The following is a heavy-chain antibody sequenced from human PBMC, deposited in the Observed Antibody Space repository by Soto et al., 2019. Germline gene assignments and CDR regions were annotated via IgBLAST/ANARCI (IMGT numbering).Heavy chain of an antibody. D-gene: IGHD6-19*01. J-gene: IGHJ4*02. V-gene: IGHV3-15*01. CDR1: GFTFSDAW. Sequence: EVQLVESGGGLVKPGGSLRLSCAASGFTFSDAWMSWVRQAPGKGLEWVGLTKKKTDGGTTDYAAPVKGRFTISRDDSKNTLYLQMSSLKTEDTAVYYCRTQWLDWGQGTLVTVSS. CDR3: RTQWLD. CDR2: TKKKTDGGTT.